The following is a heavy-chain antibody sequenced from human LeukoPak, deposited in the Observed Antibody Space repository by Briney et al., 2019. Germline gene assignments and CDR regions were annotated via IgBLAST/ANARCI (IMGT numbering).Heavy chain of an antibody. D-gene: IGHD2-2*01. CDR1: GFTFSSYW. Sequence: PGGSLRLSCAASGFTFSSYWMSWVRQAPGKGLEWVANIKQDGSEKYYVDSVKGRFTISRDNAKNSLYLQMNSLRAEDTAVYYCARDRPPYCSSTSCYGGFDYWGQGTLVTVSS. CDR2: IKQDGSEK. V-gene: IGHV3-7*01. J-gene: IGHJ4*02. CDR3: ARDRPPYCSSTSCYGGFDY.